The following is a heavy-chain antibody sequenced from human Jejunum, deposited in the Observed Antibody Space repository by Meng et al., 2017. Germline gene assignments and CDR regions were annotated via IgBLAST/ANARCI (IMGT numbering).Heavy chain of an antibody. CDR2: INAVNGKT. V-gene: IGHV1-3*01. CDR3: ARDIRTSGGTATKGFGLDV. J-gene: IGHJ6*02. CDR1: GYTFTHHS. D-gene: IGHD2-21*02. Sequence: ASVKVSCKASGYTFTHHSIHWVRQAPGQRRQGMGWINAVNGKTQYSEKFQGRVTFTRDTSATTAYLELSSLKSEDTAFYYCARDIRTSGGTATKGFGLDVWGQGTTVTVSS.